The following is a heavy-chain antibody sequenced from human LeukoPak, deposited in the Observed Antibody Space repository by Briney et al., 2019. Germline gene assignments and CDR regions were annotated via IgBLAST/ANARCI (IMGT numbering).Heavy chain of an antibody. Sequence: GGSLRLSCAASGFTVSSNYMSWVHQATGKGLEWVSVIYSGGSTYYADSVKGRFTISRDNSKNTLYLQMNSLRAEDTAVYYCARAGSKASDSSGYYFDYWGQGTLVTVSS. D-gene: IGHD3-22*01. CDR1: GFTVSSNY. J-gene: IGHJ4*02. CDR2: IYSGGST. CDR3: ARAGSKASDSSGYYFDY. V-gene: IGHV3-53*01.